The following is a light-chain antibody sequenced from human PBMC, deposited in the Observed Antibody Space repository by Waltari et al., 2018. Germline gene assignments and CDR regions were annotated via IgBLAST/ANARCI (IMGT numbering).Light chain of an antibody. CDR2: EIN. CDR1: TDAVTSANS. CDR3: LLSSNGGRV. J-gene: IGLJ3*02. V-gene: IGLV7-46*01. Sequence: QAVVTQEPSLTVSPGGTVTLTCGSSTDAVTSANSPSWFPQKPGQAPRTLIYEINKKPSWTPARFSGSLLGGKAALTLSGAQPEDEADYYCLLSSNGGRVFGGGTKLTVL.